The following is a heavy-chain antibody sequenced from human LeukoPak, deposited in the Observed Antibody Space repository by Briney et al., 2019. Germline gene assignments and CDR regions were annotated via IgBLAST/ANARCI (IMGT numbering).Heavy chain of an antibody. J-gene: IGHJ3*02. CDR3: ARDPPLAGDAFDI. CDR2: INAGNGNT. V-gene: IGHV1-3*01. Sequence: ASVKVSCKASGYTFTSYAIHWVRQAPGQRLEWMGWINAGNGNTKYSQKFQGRVTITRDTSASTAYMELSSLRSEDTAVYYCARDPPLAGDAFDIWGQGTMVTVSS. CDR1: GYTFTSYA.